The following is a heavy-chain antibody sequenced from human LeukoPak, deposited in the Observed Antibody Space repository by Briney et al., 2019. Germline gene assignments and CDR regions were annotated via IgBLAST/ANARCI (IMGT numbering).Heavy chain of an antibody. D-gene: IGHD6-13*01. J-gene: IGHJ4*02. CDR1: GFTFSSYS. CDR2: ISSSGTTI. V-gene: IGHV3-48*01. CDR3: ARDLKGYSSSGGVDF. Sequence: PGGSLRLSCASSGFTFSSYSMNWVRQATGKGLEWVSYISSSGTTISYADSVKGRFTISRDSTRNSLYLQMNSLRVEDTAIYYCARDLKGYSSSGGVDFWGQGILVTVSS.